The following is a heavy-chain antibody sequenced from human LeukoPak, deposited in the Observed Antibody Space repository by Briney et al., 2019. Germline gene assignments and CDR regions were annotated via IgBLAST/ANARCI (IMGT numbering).Heavy chain of an antibody. Sequence: GGSLRLSCAASGFTFSVAWMNWVRQAPGKGLEWVGRIKSNTDGGATDYAAPVKDRFTISRNDSEKTLYLQMNSLRAEDTAVYYCARAATVVTSRGYYGMDVWGQGTTVTVSS. V-gene: IGHV3-15*05. J-gene: IGHJ6*02. CDR2: IKSNTDGGAT. D-gene: IGHD4-23*01. CDR3: ARAATVVTSRGYYGMDV. CDR1: GFTFSVAW.